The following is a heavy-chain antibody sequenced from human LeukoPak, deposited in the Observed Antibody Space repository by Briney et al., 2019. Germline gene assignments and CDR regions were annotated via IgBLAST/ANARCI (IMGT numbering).Heavy chain of an antibody. V-gene: IGHV3-23*01. D-gene: IGHD3-16*01. CDR1: GFTFSGYA. J-gene: IGHJ1*01. CDR3: VKDQGGRYAEWYFQY. CDR2: SNNGVGGVT. Sequence: PGGSLRLSCAASGFTFSGYAMSWVRQAPGKGLEWVSTSNNGVGGVTYYADSVKGRFTIYRDNSKNTVFLQMNSLRGEDTAVYYCVKDQGGRYAEWYFQYWGQGTLVTVST.